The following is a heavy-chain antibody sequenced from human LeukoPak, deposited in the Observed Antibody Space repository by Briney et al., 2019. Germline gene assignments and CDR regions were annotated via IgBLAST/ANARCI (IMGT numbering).Heavy chain of an antibody. Sequence: PSETLSLTCAASGASISSLNWWSWVRQPPGKGLEWIGEIYHSGSTNYNPSLESRATISVDKSKNQFSLKLNSVTAADTAVYYCARAYYYYMDVWGKGTTVSVSS. J-gene: IGHJ6*03. CDR2: IYHSGST. V-gene: IGHV4-4*02. CDR1: GASISSLNW. CDR3: ARAYYYYMDV.